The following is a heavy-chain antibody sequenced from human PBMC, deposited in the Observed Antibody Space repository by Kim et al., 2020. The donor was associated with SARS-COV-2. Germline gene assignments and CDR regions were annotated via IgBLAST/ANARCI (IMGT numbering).Heavy chain of an antibody. CDR3: ARVDDCSGGSCYFSYFDY. J-gene: IGHJ4*02. D-gene: IGHD2-15*01. V-gene: IGHV4-34*01. Sequence: KSRVTISVDTSKSQFSLKLSSVTAADTAVYYCARVDDCSGGSCYFSYFDYWGQGTLVTVSS.